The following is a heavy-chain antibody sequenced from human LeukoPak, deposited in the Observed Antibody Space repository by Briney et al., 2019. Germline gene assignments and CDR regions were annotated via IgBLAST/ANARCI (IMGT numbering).Heavy chain of an antibody. J-gene: IGHJ4*02. V-gene: IGHV1-46*01. Sequence: GASVKVSCKASGYTFSSYYVHWVRQAPGQGLEWMGMIIPSDGFTSYAQKFQGRVTMTRDMSTSTVYMELSSLRSDDTAVYYCARDVGIAVAGIWGQGTLVTVSS. CDR3: ARDVGIAVAGI. D-gene: IGHD6-19*01. CDR2: IIPSDGFT. CDR1: GYTFSSYY.